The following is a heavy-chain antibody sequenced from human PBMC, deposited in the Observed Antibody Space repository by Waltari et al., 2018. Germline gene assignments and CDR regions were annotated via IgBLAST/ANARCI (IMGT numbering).Heavy chain of an antibody. CDR1: GFTFRSYT. D-gene: IGHD1-26*01. V-gene: IGHV3-48*04. CDR2: ISTSTTSI. CDR3: ARGTSGAPSWFDP. J-gene: IGHJ5*02. Sequence: EVQLVESGGGLVQPGGSLGLSCAAPGFTFRSYTMSWVRQAPGRGLEWVSYISTSTTSIYSADSVTGRFTISRDNSRNSLYLQMNSLRADDTAVYYCARGTSGAPSWFDPWGQGTLVTVSS.